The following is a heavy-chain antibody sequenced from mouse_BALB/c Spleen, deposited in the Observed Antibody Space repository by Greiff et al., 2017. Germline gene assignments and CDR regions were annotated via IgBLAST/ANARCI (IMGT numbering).Heavy chain of an antibody. Sequence: DVKLVESGGGLVQPGGSRKLSCAASGFTFSSFGMHWVRQAPEKGLEWVAYISSGGSTIYYADTVKGRFTISRDNPKITLFLRMTSLRAEDTGMCNSARSKGDMDVWGAGTAVTVSS. V-gene: IGHV5-17*02. CDR1: GFTFSSFG. J-gene: IGHJ1*01. D-gene: IGHD2-13*01. CDR3: ARSKGDMDV. CDR2: ISSGGSTI.